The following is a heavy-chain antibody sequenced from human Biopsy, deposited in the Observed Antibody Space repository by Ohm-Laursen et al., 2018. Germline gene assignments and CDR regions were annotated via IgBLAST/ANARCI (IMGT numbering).Heavy chain of an antibody. CDR1: GDSLSSGPDN. D-gene: IGHD3-22*01. Sequence: SETLSLTCTVSGDSLSSGPDNWSWIRQPPGQGLEYIGFIYSGGSTDYNPSLQSRVTISVDTSKNHFSLRLRSVTPADTAIYYCARDRGYYSDRTVPGYFDLWGRGTLVTVSS. CDR3: ARDRGYYSDRTVPGYFDL. CDR2: IYSGGST. J-gene: IGHJ2*01. V-gene: IGHV4-61*03.